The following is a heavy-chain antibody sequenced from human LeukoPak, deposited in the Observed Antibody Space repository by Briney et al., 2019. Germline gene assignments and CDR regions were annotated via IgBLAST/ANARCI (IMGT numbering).Heavy chain of an antibody. CDR1: GFTFSNYW. Sequence: PGGSLRLSCAASGFTFSNYWMSWVRQAPGKGLEWVANIKQDGSEKYYVDSVKGRFTIFRDNAKNSLYLQMNSLRAEDTAVYYCVRDFRIAANDGGNWGQGTLVTVSS. V-gene: IGHV3-7*01. CDR3: VRDFRIAANDGGN. D-gene: IGHD6-25*01. J-gene: IGHJ4*02. CDR2: IKQDGSEK.